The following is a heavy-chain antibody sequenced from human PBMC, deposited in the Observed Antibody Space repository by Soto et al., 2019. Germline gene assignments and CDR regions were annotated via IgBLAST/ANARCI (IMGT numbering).Heavy chain of an antibody. J-gene: IGHJ4*02. CDR1: GGSISSSSYY. V-gene: IGHV4-39*01. CDR3: ASTHSLRVLRFLEWLPYFDY. Sequence: PSETLSLTCTVSGGSISSSSYYWGWIRQPPGKGLEWIGSIYYSGSTYYNPSLKSRVTISVDTSKNQFSLKLSSVTAADTAVYYCASTHSLRVLRFLEWLPYFDYWGQGTLVTVSS. D-gene: IGHD3-3*01. CDR2: IYYSGST.